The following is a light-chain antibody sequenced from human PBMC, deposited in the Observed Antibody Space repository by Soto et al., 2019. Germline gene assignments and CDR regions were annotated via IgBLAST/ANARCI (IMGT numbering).Light chain of an antibody. CDR1: QSVSSK. V-gene: IGKV3-15*01. J-gene: IGKJ1*01. Sequence: EIVMTQSPATLSVSPGERATLSCRASQSVSSKIAWYQQKPGQAPRLLIYDASTRATGFPARFSGSGSGTEFTLTITSLQSEDFAVYYCRHYSTWYWTFGQGTKVEIK. CDR2: DAS. CDR3: RHYSTWYWT.